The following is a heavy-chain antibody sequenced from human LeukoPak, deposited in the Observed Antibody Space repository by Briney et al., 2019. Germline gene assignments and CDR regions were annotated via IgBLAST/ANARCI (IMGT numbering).Heavy chain of an antibody. CDR2: VDSDGGST. Sequence: LSGGSLRLSCAASGFTFSNSWMHWVRQAPGKGPVWVSRVDSDGGSTTYADSVKGRFTISRDNAKNTLYLQMNSLRAEDTAVYYCARGPSGFCSDWGQGTLVTVSS. D-gene: IGHD2-15*01. V-gene: IGHV3-74*01. J-gene: IGHJ4*02. CDR3: ARGPSGFCSD. CDR1: GFTFSNSW.